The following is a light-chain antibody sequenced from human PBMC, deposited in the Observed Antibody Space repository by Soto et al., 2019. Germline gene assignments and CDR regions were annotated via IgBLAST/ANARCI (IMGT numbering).Light chain of an antibody. Sequence: DIQMTQSPSSLSASVGDRVTITCRASQSIRDYLNWYQQKPGTAPKLLIYAASSLQSGVPSWFSGSGSGTDFTLTISSLQPEDFATYYCQQTYSNPFTFGGGTKVEI. CDR3: QQTYSNPFT. V-gene: IGKV1-39*01. CDR2: AAS. CDR1: QSIRDY. J-gene: IGKJ4*01.